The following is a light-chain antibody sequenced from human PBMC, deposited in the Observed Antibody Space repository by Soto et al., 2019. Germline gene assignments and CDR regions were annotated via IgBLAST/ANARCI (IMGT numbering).Light chain of an antibody. Sequence: EIVMTQSPATLSVSPGERATLSCRASQSINSNLAWYQQKPGQAPSLLIYGASPRATGVPARFSGSGSGTEFILTISSVQSEDIAVYYCQQYNDWPRTFGQGTKVEIK. CDR2: GAS. J-gene: IGKJ1*01. CDR3: QQYNDWPRT. CDR1: QSINSN. V-gene: IGKV3-15*01.